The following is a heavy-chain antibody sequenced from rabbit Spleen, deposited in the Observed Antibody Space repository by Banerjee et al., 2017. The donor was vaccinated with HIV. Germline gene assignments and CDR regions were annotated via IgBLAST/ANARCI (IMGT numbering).Heavy chain of an antibody. D-gene: IGHD1-1*01. CDR1: RFSFSNDYV. CDR2: MNTYTTKT. V-gene: IGHV1S45*01. Sequence: QEQLEESGGDLVQPGGSLTLSCKASRFSFSNDYVMCWVRQAPGKGLVWIGCMNTYTTKTVYASWAKGRFTISKTSSTTVTLQMTSLTAADTATYFCARDLPGIIGWNFNLWGQGTLVTVS. CDR3: ARDLPGIIGWNFNL. J-gene: IGHJ4*01.